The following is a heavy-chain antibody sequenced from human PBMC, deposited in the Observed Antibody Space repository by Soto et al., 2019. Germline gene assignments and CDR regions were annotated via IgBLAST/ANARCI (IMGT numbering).Heavy chain of an antibody. J-gene: IGHJ5*02. Sequence: SETLSLTCTVSGGSISSYYWSWIWQPPGKGLEWIGYIYYSGSTNYNPSLKSRVTISVDTSKNQFSLKLSSVTAADTAVYYCAREGEIAAAGTPNWFDPWGQGTLVPVSA. V-gene: IGHV4-59*01. CDR2: IYYSGST. CDR3: AREGEIAAAGTPNWFDP. D-gene: IGHD6-13*01. CDR1: GGSISSYY.